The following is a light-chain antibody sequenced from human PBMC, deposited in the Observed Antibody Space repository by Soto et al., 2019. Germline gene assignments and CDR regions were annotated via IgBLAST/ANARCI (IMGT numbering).Light chain of an antibody. Sequence: VVTQSPATLSVFPGETATLSCRASQSVSSDLAWYQQRPGQAPMLLIYGASTRATGIPATFRGSWSGTEFRLTISSLQSEYFATYYCQQYNTWHPKMAFGRGTKVEIK. J-gene: IGKJ1*01. V-gene: IGKV3-15*01. CDR2: GAS. CDR3: QQYNTWHPKMA. CDR1: QSVSSD.